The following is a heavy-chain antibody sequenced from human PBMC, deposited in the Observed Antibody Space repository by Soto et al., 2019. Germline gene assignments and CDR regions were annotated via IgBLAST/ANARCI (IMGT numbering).Heavy chain of an antibody. CDR2: INPSGGST. D-gene: IGHD6-19*01. CDR1: GYTFTSYY. CDR3: ATTPSSSVRLDY. J-gene: IGHJ4*02. Sequence: ASVKVSCKASGYTFTSYYMHWVRQAPGQGLEWMGIINPSGGSTSYAQKFQGRVTMTRDTSTSTIYMELSSLRSEDTAVYYCATTPSSSVRLDYWGQGTLVTVSS. V-gene: IGHV1-46*03.